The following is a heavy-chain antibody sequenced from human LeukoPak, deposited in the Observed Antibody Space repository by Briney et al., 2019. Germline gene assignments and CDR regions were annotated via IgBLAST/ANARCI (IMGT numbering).Heavy chain of an antibody. D-gene: IGHD6-19*01. CDR3: ARSIAVAGYVWGLNDY. V-gene: IGHV4-30-4*01. CDR1: GGSISSGDYY. CDR2: IYYSGST. Sequence: PSQTLSLTCTVSGGSISSGDYYWSWIRQPPGKGLEWIGYIYYSGSTNYNPSLKSRVTISVDTSKNQFSLKLSSVTAADTAVYYCARSIAVAGYVWGLNDYWGQGTLVTDSS. J-gene: IGHJ4*02.